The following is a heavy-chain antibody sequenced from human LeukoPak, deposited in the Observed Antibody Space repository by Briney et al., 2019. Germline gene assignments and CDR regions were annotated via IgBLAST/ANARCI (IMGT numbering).Heavy chain of an antibody. CDR2: ISSSGSTI. J-gene: IGHJ3*02. Sequence: GGSLRLSCAASGFTFSDYYMSWIRQAPGKGLEWVSYISSSGSTIYYADSVKGRFTISRDNAKNSLYLQMNSLRTEDTAVYYCASIMITFGGVLDAFDIWGQGTMVTVSS. V-gene: IGHV3-11*04. D-gene: IGHD3-16*01. CDR3: ASIMITFGGVLDAFDI. CDR1: GFTFSDYY.